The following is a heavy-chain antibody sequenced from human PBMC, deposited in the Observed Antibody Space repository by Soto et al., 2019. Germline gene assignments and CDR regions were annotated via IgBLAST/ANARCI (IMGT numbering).Heavy chain of an antibody. V-gene: IGHV1-2*04. Sequence: QVQLVQSGAEVKKPGASVKVSCKASGYTFIGYYIPWVRQAPGQGLEWMGWINPNSGGAKYSQKFQAWVTMTRDTSISTAYMELSRLKADDTAVYYCARSGGGYDLGDYWGQGTLVTVSS. J-gene: IGHJ4*02. CDR3: ARSGGGYDLGDY. D-gene: IGHD5-12*01. CDR1: GYTFIGYY. CDR2: INPNSGGA.